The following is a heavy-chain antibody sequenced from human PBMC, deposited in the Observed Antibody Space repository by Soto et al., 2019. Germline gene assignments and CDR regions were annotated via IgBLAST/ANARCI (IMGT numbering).Heavy chain of an antibody. J-gene: IGHJ3*01. V-gene: IGHV3-15*01. CDR2: IRSKDVGGTA. CDR3: PKDRPLTVVGVIAT. CDR1: GLTFGYAW. Sequence: EVQLVESGGGLVNPGGSLRLSCAASGLTFGYAWMTWVRQAPGNGPEWVGLIRSKDVGGTADYAAPVKGRFILSRDDSKTTVYLQMNSLKTEYTAVYYCPKDRPLTVVGVIATWGQGTVVTVSS. D-gene: IGHD2-21*01.